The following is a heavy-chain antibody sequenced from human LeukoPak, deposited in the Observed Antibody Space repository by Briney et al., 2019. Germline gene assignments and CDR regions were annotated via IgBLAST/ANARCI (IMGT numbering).Heavy chain of an antibody. CDR1: GFTFSSYG. J-gene: IGHJ4*02. CDR3: TKDLAPIPSSGNYLRN. Sequence: GRSLRLSCAASGFTFSSYGMHWVRQAPGKGLEWVAVISYDGSDKNYADSVRGRFTISRDNSKNTLYLQMNSLRAEDTAFYFCTKDLAPIPSSGNYLRNWGQGTLVTVSS. V-gene: IGHV3-30*18. CDR2: ISYDGSDK. D-gene: IGHD3-10*01.